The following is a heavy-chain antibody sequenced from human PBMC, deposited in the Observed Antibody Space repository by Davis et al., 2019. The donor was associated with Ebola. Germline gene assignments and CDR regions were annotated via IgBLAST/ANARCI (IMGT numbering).Heavy chain of an antibody. V-gene: IGHV4-59*01. J-gene: IGHJ4*02. Sequence: SETLSLTCTVSGGSISSYYWNWIRQPPGKGLEWIGYIYYSGSTNYNPSLKNRVTISVDTSKNQFSLNLSSVTAADTAVYYCASFRYSYGRYYFDYWGQGTLVTVSS. CDR3: ASFRYSYGRYYFDY. CDR1: GGSISSYY. CDR2: IYYSGST. D-gene: IGHD5-18*01.